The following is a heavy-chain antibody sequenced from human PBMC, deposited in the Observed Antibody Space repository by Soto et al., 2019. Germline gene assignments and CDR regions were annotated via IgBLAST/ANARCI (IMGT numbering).Heavy chain of an antibody. Sequence: QVHLQESGPGLVKPSQTLSLTCTVSGGSISSGDYYWSWIRQPPRKGLEWIGYSYYSGRTHYNPSLKSRVTISVDTSKNHGSQKMSAVSAAETAEYDGASEEDYYGMDVCGRGTTVIV. CDR3: ASEEDYYGMDV. CDR1: GGSISSGDYY. J-gene: IGHJ6*02. V-gene: IGHV4-30-4*01. CDR2: SYYSGRT.